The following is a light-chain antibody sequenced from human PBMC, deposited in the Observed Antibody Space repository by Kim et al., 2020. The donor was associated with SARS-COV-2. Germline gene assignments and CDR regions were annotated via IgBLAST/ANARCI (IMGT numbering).Light chain of an antibody. CDR1: SNNVGNQG. V-gene: IGLV10-54*01. J-gene: IGLJ3*02. CDR2: RDN. Sequence: QTDTLTCTGNSNNVGNQGAAWLQQHQGHPPKLLSYRDNDRPSGISERLSASRSGNTASLTISGLQPEDEADYYCSAWDISLNAWVFGGGTQLTVL. CDR3: SAWDISLNAWV.